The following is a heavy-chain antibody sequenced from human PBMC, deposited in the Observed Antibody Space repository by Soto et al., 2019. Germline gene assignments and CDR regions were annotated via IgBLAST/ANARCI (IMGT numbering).Heavy chain of an antibody. CDR3: ARGGEWLQLDY. CDR1: GYNFTSYY. J-gene: IGHJ4*02. Sequence: QVQLVQSGAEVKKPGASVRVSCKASGYNFTSYYMHWVRQAPGQGLEWMGIVNPNGGGTSYEQKFQGRVTMTRDTSTSTVYMELTGLRSEDTAVYYCARGGEWLQLDYWGQGTLVTVSS. D-gene: IGHD5-12*01. CDR2: VNPNGGGT. V-gene: IGHV1-46*01.